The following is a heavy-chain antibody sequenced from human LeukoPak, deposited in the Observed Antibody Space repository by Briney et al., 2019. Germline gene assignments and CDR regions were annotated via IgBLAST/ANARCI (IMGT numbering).Heavy chain of an antibody. Sequence: TSETLSLTCTVSGGSISSSSYYWGWIRQPPGKGLEWIGSIYYSGSTYYNPSLKSRVTISVDTSKNQFSLKLSSVTAADTAVYYCASLTAAGHADYWGQGTLVTVSS. CDR2: IYYSGST. CDR3: ASLTAAGHADY. V-gene: IGHV4-39*01. D-gene: IGHD6-13*01. J-gene: IGHJ4*02. CDR1: GGSISSSSYY.